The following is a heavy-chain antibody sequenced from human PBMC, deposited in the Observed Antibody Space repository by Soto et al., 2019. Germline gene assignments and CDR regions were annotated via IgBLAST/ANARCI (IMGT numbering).Heavy chain of an antibody. V-gene: IGHV4-39*01. CDR1: GGSISSSSYY. D-gene: IGHD3-16*02. Sequence: SETLSLTCTVSGGSISSSSYYWGWIRQPPGKGLEWIGSIYYSGSTYYNPSLKSRVTISVDTSKNQFSLKLSSVTAADTAVYYCASSADEVGELSLISWFDPWGQGTLVTVSS. CDR2: IYYSGST. J-gene: IGHJ5*02. CDR3: ASSADEVGELSLISWFDP.